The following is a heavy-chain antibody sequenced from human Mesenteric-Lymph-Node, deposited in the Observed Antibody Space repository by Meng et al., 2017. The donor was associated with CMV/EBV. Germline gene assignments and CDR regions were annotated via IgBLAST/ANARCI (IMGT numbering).Heavy chain of an antibody. V-gene: IGHV3-74*01. CDR2: ISPDGSGT. CDR3: AREWSGSYAGEYFDY. J-gene: IGHJ4*02. D-gene: IGHD1-26*01. Sequence: LSLTCAASRFTFSSYWMHWVRQAPGKGLVWVSRISPDGSGTTYADPVKGRFTISRDNAKNSLYLQMNSLRAEDTAVYYCAREWSGSYAGEYFDYWGQGTLVTVSS. CDR1: RFTFSSYW.